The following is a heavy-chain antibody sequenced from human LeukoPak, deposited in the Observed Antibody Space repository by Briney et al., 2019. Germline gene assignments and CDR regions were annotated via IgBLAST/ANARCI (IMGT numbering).Heavy chain of an antibody. CDR1: GCTFSSYS. V-gene: IGHV3-23*01. CDR2: ISRSGDNK. J-gene: IGHJ5*02. CDR3: AKEQRAYSGYVVGSCFDP. D-gene: IGHD5-12*01. Sequence: GGSLRLSCAASGCTFSSYSMSWIRQAPGKGLEWVGSISRSGDNKYYADSVTGRFTISRDNSKKTLYLQMNSLRAEDTAIYYCAKEQRAYSGYVVGSCFDPWGQGSLVTVSS.